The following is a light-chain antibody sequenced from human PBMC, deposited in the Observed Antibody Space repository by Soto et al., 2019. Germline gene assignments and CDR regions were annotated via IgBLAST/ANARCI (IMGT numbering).Light chain of an antibody. Sequence: QAVVTQPPSASETPGQRVTISCSGSTSNIGSDYVYWYQQLPGTAPKLLIYSNDQRPSGVPDRFSGSKSGTSASLAISGLRSADESDYYCAAWDDSLSGQGIFGGGTKVTVL. CDR3: AAWDDSLSGQGI. CDR1: TSNIGSDY. V-gene: IGLV1-47*01. CDR2: SND. J-gene: IGLJ2*01.